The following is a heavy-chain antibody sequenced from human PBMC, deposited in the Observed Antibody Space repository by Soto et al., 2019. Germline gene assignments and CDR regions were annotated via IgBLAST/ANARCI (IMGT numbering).Heavy chain of an antibody. V-gene: IGHV1-2*04. CDR2: INPNSGGT. D-gene: IGHD3-3*01. J-gene: IGHJ6*02. CDR1: GYTFTGYY. CDR3: ARDLTIFGVVPSAYYYYGMDV. Sequence: ASVKGSCKAAGYTFTGYYIHWGRQAPGQGLEWMGWINPNSGGTNYAQKFQGWVTMTRDTSISTAYMELSRLRSDDTAVYYCARDLTIFGVVPSAYYYYGMDVWGQGTTVTVSS.